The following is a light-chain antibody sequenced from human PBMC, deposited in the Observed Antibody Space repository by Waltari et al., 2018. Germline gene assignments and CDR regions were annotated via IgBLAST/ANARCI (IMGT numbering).Light chain of an antibody. CDR3: CSYVGTNNYHL. Sequence: QSALTQPASVSGSPGQSVTISCTEARSDVGSYSVVSWYQQRPGKAPKLLSYEDFKRPSGISNRFSGAKSGNTASLTIAGLHAEDEADYYCCSYVGTNNYHLFGGGTKLTVL. CDR1: RSDVGSYSV. CDR2: EDF. J-gene: IGLJ2*01. V-gene: IGLV2-23*01.